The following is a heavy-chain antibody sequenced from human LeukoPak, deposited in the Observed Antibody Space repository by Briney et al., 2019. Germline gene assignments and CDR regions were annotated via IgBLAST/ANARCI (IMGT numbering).Heavy chain of an antibody. Sequence: SQTLSLTCTVSGGSISSSSYYWGWIRQPPGKGLEWIGSIYYSGSTYYTPSLKSRVTISVDTSKNQFSLKLSSVTAADTAVYYCARDDKGWFRASALSLGPFDYWGQGTLVTVSS. V-gene: IGHV4-39*07. CDR3: ARDDKGWFRASALSLGPFDY. D-gene: IGHD3-10*01. CDR1: GGSISSSSYY. CDR2: IYYSGST. J-gene: IGHJ4*02.